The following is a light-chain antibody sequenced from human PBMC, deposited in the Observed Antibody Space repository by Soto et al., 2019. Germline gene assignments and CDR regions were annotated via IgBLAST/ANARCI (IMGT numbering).Light chain of an antibody. V-gene: IGKV3-20*01. CDR3: RQYGSSPPIT. CDR2: GAS. J-gene: IGKJ3*01. CDR1: QSVSSSY. Sequence: EIVLTQSPGTLSLSPGERATLSCRASQSVSSSYLAWYQQKPGQAPRLLIYGASSRATGIPDRFSGSGSGTDFTLTISKLEPEDFTVYYCRQYGSSPPITFGRGTTVDIK.